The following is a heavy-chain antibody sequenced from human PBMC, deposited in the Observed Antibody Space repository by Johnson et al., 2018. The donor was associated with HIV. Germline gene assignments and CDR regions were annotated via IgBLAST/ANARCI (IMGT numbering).Heavy chain of an antibody. J-gene: IGHJ3*01. CDR1: GFTFNYYG. CDR2: VSYDGNKK. D-gene: IGHD2-21*01. CDR3: AKGAFCGGDCYATEDVFDL. Sequence: QVQLVESGGGVVQPGRSLRLSCAASGFTFNYYGMHWVRQAPGKGLEWVAVVSYDGNKKHYPDSVKGRFTISRDNSKSTLYLQMNSLIPEDTAVYHCAKGAFCGGDCYATEDVFDLWGQGTMVTVSS. V-gene: IGHV3-30*18.